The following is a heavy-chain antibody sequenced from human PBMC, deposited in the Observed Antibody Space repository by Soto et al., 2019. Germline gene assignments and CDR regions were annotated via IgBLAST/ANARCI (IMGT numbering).Heavy chain of an antibody. D-gene: IGHD3-22*01. CDR2: IYHSGST. J-gene: IGHJ5*02. CDR1: GGSISSSNW. CDR3: ARVGYYDSSGYYYGRNWFDP. V-gene: IGHV4-4*02. Sequence: QVQLQESGPGLVKPSGTLSLTCAVSGGSISSSNWWSWVRQPPGKGLEWIGEIYHSGSTNYNPSLKSRVTISVDKSKNQFSLKLSSVTAADTAVYYCARVGYYDSSGYYYGRNWFDPWGQGTLVTVSS.